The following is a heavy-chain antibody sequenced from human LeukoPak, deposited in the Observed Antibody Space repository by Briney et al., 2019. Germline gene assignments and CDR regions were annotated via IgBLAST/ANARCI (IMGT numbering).Heavy chain of an antibody. J-gene: IGHJ4*02. CDR2: IYWDDDK. D-gene: IGHD3-22*01. V-gene: IGHV2-5*02. CDR1: GFSLSTSGVG. Sequence: VSGPTLVKPTQTLTPTCTFSGFSLSTSGVGVGWIRQPPGKALEWLALIYWDDDKRYSPSLKSRLTITKDTSKNQVVLTMTNMDPVDTATYYCAHVDSSGYYLLFDYWGQGTLVTVSS. CDR3: AHVDSSGYYLLFDY.